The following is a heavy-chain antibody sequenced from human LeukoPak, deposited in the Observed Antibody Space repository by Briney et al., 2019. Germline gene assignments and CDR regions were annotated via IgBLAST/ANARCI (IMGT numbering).Heavy chain of an antibody. CDR2: ISAYNGNT. J-gene: IGHJ4*02. Sequence: ASVKVSCKASGYTFTSYGISWVRQAPGQGLEWMGWISAYNGNTNYAQKLQGRVTMTTDTSTSTAYMELSSLRSEDTAVYYCASYYYDSSGYYSFDYWGQGTLVTVSS. CDR3: ASYYYDSSGYYSFDY. D-gene: IGHD3-22*01. CDR1: GYTFTSYG. V-gene: IGHV1-18*01.